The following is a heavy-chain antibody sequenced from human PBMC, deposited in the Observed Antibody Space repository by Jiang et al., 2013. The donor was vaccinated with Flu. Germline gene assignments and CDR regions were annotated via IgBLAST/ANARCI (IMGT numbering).Heavy chain of an antibody. D-gene: IGHD5-12*01. CDR3: ARAQKYSGFELPYFDF. CDR2: IYHTGSS. Sequence: PSETLSLTCTVSGASFSSDYYYWGWIRQPPGKRMEWIGGIYHTGSSYSRPSLTSRLTISVHTSKNQISLRMTSVTAADTALYYCARAQKYSGFELPYFDFWGQGALVTVSS. J-gene: IGHJ4*02. V-gene: IGHV4-39*07. CDR1: GASFSSDYYY.